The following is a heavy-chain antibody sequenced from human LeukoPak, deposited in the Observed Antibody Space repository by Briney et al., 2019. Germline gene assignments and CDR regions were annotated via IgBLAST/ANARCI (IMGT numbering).Heavy chain of an antibody. CDR3: ARDRVDVLWFGELSPPSGWFDP. D-gene: IGHD3-10*01. J-gene: IGHJ5*02. CDR1: SGSFSGYY. CDR2: INHSGST. Sequence: KTSETLSLTCAVYSGSFSGYYWSWIRQPPGKGLEWIGEINHSGSTNYNPSLKSRVTISVDTSKNQFSLKLSSVTAADTAVYYCARDRVDVLWFGELSPPSGWFDPWGQGTLVTVSS. V-gene: IGHV4-34*01.